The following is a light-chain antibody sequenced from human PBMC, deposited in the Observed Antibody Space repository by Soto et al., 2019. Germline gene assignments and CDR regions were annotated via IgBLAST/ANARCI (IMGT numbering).Light chain of an antibody. J-gene: IGKJ5*01. CDR1: QSISSY. CDR2: AAS. CDR3: QQGYSTPIT. V-gene: IGKV1-39*01. Sequence: DIQMTQSPSSLSASLGDRVAITCRASQSISSYLNWYQQTPGKAPQVLIYAASNLQSGVPSRFSVIGSGTDFALTISSLQPEDFATYYCQQGYSTPITFGQGTRLEIK.